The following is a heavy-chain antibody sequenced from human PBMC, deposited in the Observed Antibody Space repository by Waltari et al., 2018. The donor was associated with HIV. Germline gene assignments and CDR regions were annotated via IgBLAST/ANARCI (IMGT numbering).Heavy chain of an antibody. Sequence: EVQLADSGGGLVQPGGSRTVSCDVSGFAFSRYWMSWVRQAPGKGPEWVANINENGDEKYHVDSMKGRFVISRDNTKQSLYLEMKNLRVEDTAVYYCVRGSGSFWGQGTLVTVSS. D-gene: IGHD2-15*01. J-gene: IGHJ4*02. CDR3: VRGSGSF. CDR2: INENGDEK. V-gene: IGHV3-7*04. CDR1: GFAFSRYW.